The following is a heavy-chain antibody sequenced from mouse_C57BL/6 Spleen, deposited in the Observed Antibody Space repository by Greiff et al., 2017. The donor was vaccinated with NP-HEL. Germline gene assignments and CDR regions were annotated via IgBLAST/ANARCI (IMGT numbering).Heavy chain of an antibody. V-gene: IGHV1-74*01. D-gene: IGHD1-1*01. Sequence: QVQLQQPGAELVKPGASVKVSCKASGYTFTSYWMHWVKQRPGQGLEWIGRIHPSDSDTNYNQKFKGKATLTVDKSSSTAYIQLSSLPSEDSAVYYCATPDYGDDHWFAYWGQGTLVTVSA. CDR3: ATPDYGDDHWFAY. CDR2: IHPSDSDT. J-gene: IGHJ3*01. CDR1: GYTFTSYW.